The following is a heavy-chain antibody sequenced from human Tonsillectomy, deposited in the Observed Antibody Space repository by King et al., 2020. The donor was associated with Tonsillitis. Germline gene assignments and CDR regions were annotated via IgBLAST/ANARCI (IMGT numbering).Heavy chain of an antibody. V-gene: IGHV3-30*04. CDR1: GFSFNDYA. CDR2: IXYDGSSK. J-gene: IGHJ4*01. D-gene: IGHD3-22*01. Sequence: QLVEXGGGVVQPGRSLRXSCAAXGFSFNDYAIHWVRQAPGKXLEWVASIXYDGSSKYYVDSVXGRLTIXRDNSKXTVSLQMSSXGVEDTAIYFCARMLLXXYESXGYXXSWGXXXLVTXSS. CDR3: ARMLLXXYESXGYXXS.